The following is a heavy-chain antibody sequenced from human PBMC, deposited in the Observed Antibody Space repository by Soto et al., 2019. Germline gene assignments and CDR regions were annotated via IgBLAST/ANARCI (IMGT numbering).Heavy chain of an antibody. D-gene: IGHD1-7*01. V-gene: IGHV1-69*12. CDR3: ERGNWNYVWFDP. Sequence: QVQLVQSGAEVKKPGSSVKVSCKASGGTFSSYAISWVRQAPGQGLEWMGGIIPIFGTANYAQKFQGRVXIXAXXATSTAYMELSSLRSEDTAVYYCERGNWNYVWFDPWGQGTLVTVSS. J-gene: IGHJ5*02. CDR2: IIPIFGTA. CDR1: GGTFSSYA.